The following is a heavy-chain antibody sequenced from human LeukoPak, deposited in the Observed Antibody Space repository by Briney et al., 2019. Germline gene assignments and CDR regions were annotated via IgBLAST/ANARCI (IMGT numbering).Heavy chain of an antibody. Sequence: PSETLSLTCTVSGGSISGDHWNWIRQPPGKGLEWIGYIYYSGNTNYNPSLKSRVTISVDTSKNQFSLKLNSVTAADTAVYYCARRNGFGIWGQGTMVTVSS. J-gene: IGHJ3*02. CDR3: ARRNGFGI. CDR1: GGSISGDH. CDR2: IYYSGNT. V-gene: IGHV4-59*08.